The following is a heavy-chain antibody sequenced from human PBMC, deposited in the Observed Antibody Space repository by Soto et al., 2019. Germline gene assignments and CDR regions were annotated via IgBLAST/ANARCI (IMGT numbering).Heavy chain of an antibody. CDR2: MNPNSGNT. CDR1: GYTLTSYD. CDR3: ARGLDYYDSSGYDF. D-gene: IGHD3-22*01. V-gene: IGHV1-8*02. Sequence: ASVKVSCKASGYTLTSYDINWVRRATGQGLEWMGWMNPNSGNTGYAQKFKGRVTMSRDISTSTVHMELSSLRSEDTAVYYCARGLDYYDSSGYDFWGQGTLVTVFS. J-gene: IGHJ4*02.